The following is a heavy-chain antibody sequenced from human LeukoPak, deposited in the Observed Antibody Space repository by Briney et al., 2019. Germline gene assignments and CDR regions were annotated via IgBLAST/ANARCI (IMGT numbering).Heavy chain of an antibody. CDR3: ARAPLYSGSYFRSRLDAFDI. J-gene: IGHJ3*02. CDR1: GGTFSSYA. D-gene: IGHD1-26*01. V-gene: IGHV1-69*01. Sequence: SVKVSCKASGGTFSSYAISWVRQAPGQGLEWMGGIIPIFGTANYAQKFQGRVTITADESTSTAYMELSSLRSEDTAVYYCARAPLYSGSYFRSRLDAFDIWAKGQWSPSLQ. CDR2: IIPIFGTA.